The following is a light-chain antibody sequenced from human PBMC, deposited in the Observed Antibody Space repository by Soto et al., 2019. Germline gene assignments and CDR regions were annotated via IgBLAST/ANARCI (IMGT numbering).Light chain of an antibody. CDR3: QQFQSYPHT. CDR1: QDISTF. CDR2: GAS. Sequence: DLQLTQSPSFLSASVGDRVTITCRASQDISTFLAWFQHKPGTAPKLLIYGASTLQSGVPSGFSGSGSGTEFTLTIGSLQPEDFATYYCQQFQSYPHTFGQGTELEIK. J-gene: IGKJ2*01. V-gene: IGKV1-9*01.